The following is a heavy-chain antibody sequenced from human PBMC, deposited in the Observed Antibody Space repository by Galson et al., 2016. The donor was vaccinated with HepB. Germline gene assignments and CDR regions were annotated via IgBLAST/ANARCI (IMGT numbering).Heavy chain of an antibody. Sequence: SVKVSCKASGYTFTGYYMHWVRQAPGQGLEWMGWINPNSGGTNYAQKFQGRVTMTRDTSISTAYMELSRLRSDDTAVYYCAKDRNYDLWSGYYILLGDWGQGTLVTVSS. V-gene: IGHV1-2*02. CDR2: INPNSGGT. D-gene: IGHD3-3*01. J-gene: IGHJ4*02. CDR3: AKDRNYDLWSGYYILLGD. CDR1: GYTFTGYY.